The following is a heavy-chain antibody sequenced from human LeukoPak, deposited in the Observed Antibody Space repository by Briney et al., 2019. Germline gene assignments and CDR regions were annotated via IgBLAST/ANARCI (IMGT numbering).Heavy chain of an antibody. CDR3: ARHYDYGGLDY. V-gene: IGHV4-61*02. Sequence: ASQTLSLTCTVSGGSISSGSYYWSWIRQPAGKGLEWIGRIYTTGSTNYDPSLKSRVTISIDTSKNEFSLKLSSVTAADTAVYYCARHYDYGGLDYWGQGTLVTVSS. D-gene: IGHD4-23*01. J-gene: IGHJ4*02. CDR2: IYTTGST. CDR1: GGSISSGSYY.